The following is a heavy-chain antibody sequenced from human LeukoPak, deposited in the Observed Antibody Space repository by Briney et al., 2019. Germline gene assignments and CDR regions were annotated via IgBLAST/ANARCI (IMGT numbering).Heavy chain of an antibody. CDR3: ARVGSYRQTGSDDY. Sequence: PSETLSLTCTVSGGSISSYYWSWIRQPPVKELEWIGYIYYSGSTNYNPSLKSRVTISVDTSKNQFSLKLSSVTAADTAVYYCARVGSYRQTGSDDYWGQGTLVTVSS. V-gene: IGHV4-59*12. J-gene: IGHJ4*02. D-gene: IGHD1-26*01. CDR2: IYYSGST. CDR1: GGSISSYY.